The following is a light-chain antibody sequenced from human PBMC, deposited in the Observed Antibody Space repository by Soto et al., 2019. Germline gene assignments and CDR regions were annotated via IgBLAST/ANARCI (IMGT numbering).Light chain of an antibody. CDR1: QSVSSN. Sequence: EIVMTQSPATLSVSPGERATLSCRASQSVSSNLAWYQQKPGQAPRLLIYGASTRATGIPARFSGSGSGTEFTLAISSLQYEDFAVYYCQHKGTFGQGTKVEIK. V-gene: IGKV3-15*01. CDR3: QHKGT. J-gene: IGKJ1*01. CDR2: GAS.